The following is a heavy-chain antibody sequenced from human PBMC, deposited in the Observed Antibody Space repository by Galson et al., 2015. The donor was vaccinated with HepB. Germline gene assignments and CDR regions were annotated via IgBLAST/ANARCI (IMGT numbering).Heavy chain of an antibody. Sequence: SLRLSCAASGFTFSSYGMHWVRQAPGKGLEWVAVISYDGSNKYYADSVKGRFTISRDNSKNTLYLQMNSLRAEDTAVYYCAKEDAAGQTDYWGQGTLVTVSS. CDR2: ISYDGSNK. D-gene: IGHD6-13*01. CDR3: AKEDAAGQTDY. J-gene: IGHJ4*02. CDR1: GFTFSSYG. V-gene: IGHV3-30*18.